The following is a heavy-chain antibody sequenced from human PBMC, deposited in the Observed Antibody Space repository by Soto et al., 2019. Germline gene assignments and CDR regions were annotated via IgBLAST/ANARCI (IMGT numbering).Heavy chain of an antibody. CDR2: IIPIFGTA. Sequence: QVQLVQSGAEVKKPGSSVKVSCKASGGTFSSYAISWVRQAPGQGLEWMGGIIPIFGTANYAQKFQGRVTITADESTSTAYMELSSLRSEDTAVYYCARGRDVVVVPAGTYYYYYYGMDVWGQGPTVTVSS. V-gene: IGHV1-69*01. D-gene: IGHD2-2*01. J-gene: IGHJ6*02. CDR3: ARGRDVVVVPAGTYYYYYYGMDV. CDR1: GGTFSSYA.